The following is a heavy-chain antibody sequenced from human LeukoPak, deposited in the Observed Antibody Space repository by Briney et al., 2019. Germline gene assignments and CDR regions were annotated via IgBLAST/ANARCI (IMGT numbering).Heavy chain of an antibody. CDR3: ARDSHDILTGIPPTIAFDI. CDR2: ITGSGDTT. J-gene: IGHJ3*02. V-gene: IGHV3-23*01. CDR1: GFTFSSYG. D-gene: IGHD3-9*01. Sequence: GGSLRLSCAASGFTFSSYGMHWVRQAPGKGLEWVSAITGSGDTTYYADSVQGRFTISRDNSKNTLYLQMNSLRAEDTAVYYCARDSHDILTGIPPTIAFDIWGQGTMVTVSS.